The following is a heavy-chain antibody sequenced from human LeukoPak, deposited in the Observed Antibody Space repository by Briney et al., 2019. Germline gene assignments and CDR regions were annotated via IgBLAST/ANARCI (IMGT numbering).Heavy chain of an antibody. D-gene: IGHD3-9*01. CDR2: INPSGGST. J-gene: IGHJ5*02. CDR3: ARSPPSGDILTGYLTHNWFDP. CDR1: RYTFTSYY. V-gene: IGHV1-46*01. Sequence: ASVKVSCKASRYTFTSYYMHWVRQAPGQGLEWMGIINPSGGSTSYAQKFQGRVTMTRDTSTSTVYMELSSLRSEDTAVYYCARSPPSGDILTGYLTHNWFDPWGQGTLVTVSS.